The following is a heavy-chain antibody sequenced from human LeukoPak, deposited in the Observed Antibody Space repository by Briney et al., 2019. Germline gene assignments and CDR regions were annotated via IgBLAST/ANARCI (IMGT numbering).Heavy chain of an antibody. J-gene: IGHJ1*01. D-gene: IGHD3-22*01. CDR3: ASPNYYDSSGPEYFQH. CDR2: IYYSGST. Sequence: SETLYLTCTVSGGSLSSYYWGWIRQPPGKGLEWIGSIYYSGSTYYNPSLKSRVTISVDTSKNQFSLKLSSVTAADTAVYYCASPNYYDSSGPEYFQHWGQGTLVTVSS. V-gene: IGHV4-39*01. CDR1: GGSLSSYY.